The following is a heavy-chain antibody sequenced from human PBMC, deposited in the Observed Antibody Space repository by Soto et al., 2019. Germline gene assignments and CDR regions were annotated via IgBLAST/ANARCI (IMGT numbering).Heavy chain of an antibody. CDR3: ARGKAGEPEDPPLLLLFGDILYSDY. CDR2: IYFSGSS. D-gene: IGHD3-10*01. CDR1: GGSISSSSYY. Sequence: LQLQASGPGLVKPSETLSLTCTVSGGSISSSSYYWGWIRMPPGKGLEWIGSIYFSGSSYYKPSRKGRDTISGDASNNQCAVKLSFVAAADTAVYYCARGKAGEPEDPPLLLLFGDILYSDYWGEGTLVTVSS. V-gene: IGHV4-39*01. J-gene: IGHJ4*02.